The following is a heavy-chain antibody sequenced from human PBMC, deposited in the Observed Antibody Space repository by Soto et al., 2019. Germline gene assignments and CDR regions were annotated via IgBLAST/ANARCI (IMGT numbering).Heavy chain of an antibody. Sequence: ASVKVSCKASGYTFTGYYMHWVRQAPGQGLEWMGWINPNSGGTNYAQKFQGWVTMTRDTSISTAYMELSRLRSDDTAVYYCARGLRYSAPKEYRNSDAFDIWGQGTMVTVSS. CDR3: ARGLRYSAPKEYRNSDAFDI. V-gene: IGHV1-2*04. CDR2: INPNSGGT. D-gene: IGHD5-12*01. J-gene: IGHJ3*02. CDR1: GYTFTGYY.